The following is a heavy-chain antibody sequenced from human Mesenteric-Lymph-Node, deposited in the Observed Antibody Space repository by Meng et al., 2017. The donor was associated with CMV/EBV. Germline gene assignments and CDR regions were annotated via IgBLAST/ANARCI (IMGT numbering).Heavy chain of an antibody. CDR2: IGGSSGAT. V-gene: IGHV3-23*01. Sequence: GESLKISCATSGFTFSNYEMNWGRQAPGKGLEWISTIGGSSGATFYADSVKGRFTISRDNSRNTLYLQMNSLRAEDTAVYYCAKRGEVNNFRAGVYYFDYWGQGTLVTVSS. CDR3: AKRGEVNNFRAGVYYFDY. D-gene: IGHD3-10*01. J-gene: IGHJ4*02. CDR1: GFTFSNYE.